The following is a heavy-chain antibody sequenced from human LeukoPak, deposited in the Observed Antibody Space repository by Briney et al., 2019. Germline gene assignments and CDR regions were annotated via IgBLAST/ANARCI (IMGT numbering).Heavy chain of an antibody. CDR2: IYYDGSNK. V-gene: IGHV3-33*08. CDR3: ARVQVPADHYYYSYGMDV. Sequence: GGSLRLSCAASGFTFSSHGMNWFRQPPGKGLEWVAVIYYDGSNKYYADSVKGRFTISRDNADNSLYLQMNSLRAEDTGVYYCARVQVPADHYYYSYGMDVWGQGTTVTVSS. D-gene: IGHD2-2*01. J-gene: IGHJ6*02. CDR1: GFTFSSHG.